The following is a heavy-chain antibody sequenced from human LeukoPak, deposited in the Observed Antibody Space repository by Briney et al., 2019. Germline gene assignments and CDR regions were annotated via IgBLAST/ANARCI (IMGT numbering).Heavy chain of an antibody. CDR3: ARERLGFRVDV. D-gene: IGHD6-25*01. V-gene: IGHV4-4*07. J-gene: IGHJ6*04. CDR1: GGSISTYY. Sequence: PSETLSLICTVSGGSISTYYWSWIRQPAEKGPEWIGRTNTNGNTNYNPSLKSRVTMSVDTSKTHLSLNLSSVTAADSAVYYCARERLGFRVDVWGKGTMVTVSS. CDR2: TNTNGNT.